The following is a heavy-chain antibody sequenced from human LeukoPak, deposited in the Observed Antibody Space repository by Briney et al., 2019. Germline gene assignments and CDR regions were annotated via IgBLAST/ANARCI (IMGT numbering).Heavy chain of an antibody. J-gene: IGHJ4*02. CDR2: ISSSSSYI. D-gene: IGHD4-23*01. V-gene: IGHV3-21*01. CDR1: GFTFSSYS. CDR3: ARVRWVGPTLFDY. Sequence: PGGSLRLSCAASGFTFSSYSMNWVRQAPGKGLEWVSSISSSSSYIYYADSVKGRFTFSRDNAKNSLYLQMNSLRAEDTAVYYCARVRWVGPTLFDYWGQGTLVTVSS.